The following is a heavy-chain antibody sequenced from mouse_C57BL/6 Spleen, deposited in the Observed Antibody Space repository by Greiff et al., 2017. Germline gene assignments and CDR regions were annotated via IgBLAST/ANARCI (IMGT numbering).Heavy chain of an antibody. D-gene: IGHD4-1*01. Sequence: VQRVESGPGLVQPSQSLSITCTVSGFSLTSYGVHWVRQSPGKGLEWLGVIWSGGSTDYNAAFISRLGISKDNSKSQVFFKMNRLQADDTAIYYFARKATNWDYFDYWGQGTTLTVSS. CDR1: GFSLTSYG. V-gene: IGHV2-2*01. CDR2: IWSGGST. CDR3: ARKATNWDYFDY. J-gene: IGHJ2*01.